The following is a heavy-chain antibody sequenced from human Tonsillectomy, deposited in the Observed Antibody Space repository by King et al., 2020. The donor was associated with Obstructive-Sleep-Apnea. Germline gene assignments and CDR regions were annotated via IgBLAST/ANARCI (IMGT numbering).Heavy chain of an antibody. V-gene: IGHV3-30*04. J-gene: IGHJ4*02. D-gene: IGHD3-10*01. Sequence: VQLVESGGGVVQPGRSLRLSCAASGFTFSSCAMHWVRQAPGKGLEWVAVMLYDVRNKYEADSVKGRFTISRENSKNTLYLQMNSLRAEDTAVYYCARDTTNSYGSGSYYWEIDYWGQGTLVTVSS. CDR2: MLYDVRNK. CDR1: GFTFSSCA. CDR3: ARDTTNSYGSGSYYWEIDY.